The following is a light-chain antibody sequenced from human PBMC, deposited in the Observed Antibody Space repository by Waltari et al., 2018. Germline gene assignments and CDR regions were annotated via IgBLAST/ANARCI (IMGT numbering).Light chain of an antibody. CDR1: NIASKS. V-gene: IGLV3-21*03. CDR2: DDN. CDR3: QVWDSSSDPL. Sequence: SYVLPQPPSVSVAPGKTARITCGGSNIASKSVHWYQQKPGQAPVLVVYDDNYRPSGIPVRVSGSNSGNTATRSISRVEAGDEADYYCQVWDSSSDPLFAGGTKLTVL. J-gene: IGLJ2*01.